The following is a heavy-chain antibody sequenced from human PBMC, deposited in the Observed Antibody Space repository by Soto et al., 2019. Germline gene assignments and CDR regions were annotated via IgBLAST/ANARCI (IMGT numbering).Heavy chain of an antibody. J-gene: IGHJ4*02. CDR3: ATDPGAITVAGNFDN. CDR1: GFTLSIYA. D-gene: IGHD6-19*01. Sequence: EVQMLESGGGLVQPGGSLRLSCAASGFTLSIYAMSWVRQAPGKGLQWVSGISGSGVSTYYSDSVRGRFTMSRDNSKNTVYLQMNNLRVEDTAVYYCATDPGAITVAGNFDNWGQGTLVTVSA. V-gene: IGHV3-23*01. CDR2: ISGSGVST.